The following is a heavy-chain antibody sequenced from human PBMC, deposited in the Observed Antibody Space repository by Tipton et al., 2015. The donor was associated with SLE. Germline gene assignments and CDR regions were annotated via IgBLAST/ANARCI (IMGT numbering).Heavy chain of an antibody. CDR1: GFPFSDHS. J-gene: IGHJ3*02. CDR2: SRNRGNSYST. D-gene: IGHD1-1*01. CDR3: VRGPLKWNDAYDAFEI. V-gene: IGHV3-72*01. Sequence: SLRLSCAASGFPFSDHSLDWVRQAPGKGLEWVGRSRNRGNSYSTEYAASVKGRFSISRDDSKNSLFLQMNSLKTEDTAVYYCVRGPLKWNDAYDAFEIWGQGTKVTVSS.